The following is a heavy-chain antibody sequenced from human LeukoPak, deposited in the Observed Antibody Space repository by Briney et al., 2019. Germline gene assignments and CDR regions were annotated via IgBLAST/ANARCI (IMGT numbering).Heavy chain of an antibody. CDR1: GFTFRDSA. CDR2: IRSETYGGTT. V-gene: IGHV3-49*03. Sequence: PGGSLRLSSTVSGFTFRDSAMSWFRQALGKGLEWISFIRSETYGGTTEYAASMKDRFTISRDDSKSIAYLQMNSLKTEDTAIYYCSRDFRWGPSTDYWGQGTLVTVSS. CDR3: SRDFRWGPSTDY. J-gene: IGHJ4*02. D-gene: IGHD1-26*01.